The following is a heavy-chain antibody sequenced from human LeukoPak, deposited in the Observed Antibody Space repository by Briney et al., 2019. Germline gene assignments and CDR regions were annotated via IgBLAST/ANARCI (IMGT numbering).Heavy chain of an antibody. V-gene: IGHV3-21*01. Sequence: GGSLRLYCAAYGFTFSSYSMNWLRQAPGKGLEWVSSICNSSTYKYYADPVKGRFTISRDNAKNSLYLQMNSLRAEDTAGYYCARDKTVADLDYWGQGTLVTVSS. D-gene: IGHD6-19*01. CDR3: ARDKTVADLDY. CDR2: ICNSSTYK. CDR1: GFTFSSYS. J-gene: IGHJ4*02.